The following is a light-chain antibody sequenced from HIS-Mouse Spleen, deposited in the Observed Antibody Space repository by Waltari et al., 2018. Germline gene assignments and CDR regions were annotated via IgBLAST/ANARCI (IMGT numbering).Light chain of an antibody. Sequence: QSALTQPRSVSGSPGQSVTISCTGTRRDVGGYNYVPWYQQHPGKAPKLMIYDVSKRPSGVPDRFSGSKSGNTASLTISGLQAEDEADYYCCSYAGSYTFVFGGGTKLTVL. CDR1: RRDVGGYNY. J-gene: IGLJ2*01. V-gene: IGLV2-11*01. CDR2: DVS. CDR3: CSYAGSYTFV.